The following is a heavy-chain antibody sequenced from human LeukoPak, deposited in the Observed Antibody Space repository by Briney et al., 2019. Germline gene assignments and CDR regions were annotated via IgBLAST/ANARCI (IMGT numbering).Heavy chain of an antibody. CDR3: ARPRRDYYDSSGYLLS. CDR2: IYYSGST. V-gene: IGHV4-59*12. D-gene: IGHD3-22*01. Sequence: PSETLSLTCTVSGGSISSYYWSWIRQPPGKGLEWIGYIYYSGSTYYNPSLKSRVTISVDTSKNQFSLKLSSVTAADTAVYYCARPRRDYYDSSGYLLSWGQGTLVTVSS. CDR1: GGSISSYY. J-gene: IGHJ4*02.